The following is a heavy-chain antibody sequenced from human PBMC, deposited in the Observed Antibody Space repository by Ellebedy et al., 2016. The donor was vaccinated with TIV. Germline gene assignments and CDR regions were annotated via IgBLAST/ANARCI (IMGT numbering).Heavy chain of an antibody. V-gene: IGHV3-53*01. CDR3: ATHRLRYDSTGYFDY. Sequence: PGGSLRLSCAASGSTVSTNYISWLRQAPGKGLEWVSVFHVDSYTHYADSVRGRFTISRDTSKNTLYLQMNNLRAEDTAVYYCATHRLRYDSTGYFDYWGQGTLVTVSS. D-gene: IGHD3-22*01. CDR1: GSTVSTNY. J-gene: IGHJ4*02. CDR2: FHVDSYT.